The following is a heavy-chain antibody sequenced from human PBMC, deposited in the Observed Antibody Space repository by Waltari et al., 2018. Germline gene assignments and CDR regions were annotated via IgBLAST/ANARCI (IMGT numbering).Heavy chain of an antibody. D-gene: IGHD6-6*01. Sequence: QVQLQESGPGLVKPSQTLSLTCTVPAGSISSGSYYCSWFRQPAGKGLEWIGRIYTSGSTNYNPSLKSRVTISVDTSKNQFSLKLSSVTAADTAVYYCARGEGSIAARRDYYYYMDVWGKGTTVTVSS. CDR2: IYTSGST. CDR3: ARGEGSIAARRDYYYYMDV. CDR1: AGSISSGSYY. V-gene: IGHV4-61*02. J-gene: IGHJ6*03.